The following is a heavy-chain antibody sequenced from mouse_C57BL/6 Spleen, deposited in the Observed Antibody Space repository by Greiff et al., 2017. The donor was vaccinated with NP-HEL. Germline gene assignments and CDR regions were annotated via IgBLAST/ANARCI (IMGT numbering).Heavy chain of an antibody. CDR3: ARRTTVVATDWYFDV. J-gene: IGHJ1*03. D-gene: IGHD1-1*01. Sequence: VQLQQSGAELVMPGASVKLSCKASGYTFTSYWMHWVKQRPGQGLEWIGEIDPSDSYTNYNQKFKGKSTLTVDKSSSTAYMQLSSLTSEDSAVYYCARRTTVVATDWYFDVWGTGTTVTVSS. CDR1: GYTFTSYW. V-gene: IGHV1-69*01. CDR2: IDPSDSYT.